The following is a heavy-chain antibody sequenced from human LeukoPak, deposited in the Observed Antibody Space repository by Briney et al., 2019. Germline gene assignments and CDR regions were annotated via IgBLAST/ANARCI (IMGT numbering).Heavy chain of an antibody. CDR2: IKQDGSEK. D-gene: IGHD2-2*01. CDR1: GFTFNSYW. J-gene: IGHJ4*02. Sequence: PRGSLRLSCAASGFTFNSYWMSWVRQAPGKGLEWVANIKQDGSEKYYVDSVKGRSTISGDNAKNSLYLQMNSLRAEDTAVYYCARDMNVVVPAANFDYWGQGALVTVSS. CDR3: ARDMNVVVPAANFDY. V-gene: IGHV3-7*01.